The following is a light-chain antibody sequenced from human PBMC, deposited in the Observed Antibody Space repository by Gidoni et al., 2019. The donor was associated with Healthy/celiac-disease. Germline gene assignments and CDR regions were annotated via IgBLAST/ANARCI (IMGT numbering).Light chain of an antibody. CDR1: QSVSSY. V-gene: IGKV3-11*01. J-gene: IGKJ1*01. CDR2: DAS. CDR3: QQRSNWPPWT. Sequence: EIVLTQSSATLSLAPGERATLSCRASQSVSSYLAWYQQKPGQVPRLLIYDASHRATSIPARFNGSGSGTDFTLTIGNLEPEDFAVYYCQQRSNWPPWTFGQXTKVEIK.